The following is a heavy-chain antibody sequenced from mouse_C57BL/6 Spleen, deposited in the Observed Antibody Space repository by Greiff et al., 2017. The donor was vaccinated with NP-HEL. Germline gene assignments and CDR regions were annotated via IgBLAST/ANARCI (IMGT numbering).Heavy chain of an antibody. J-gene: IGHJ2*01. CDR3: AAGNYVDY. Sequence: EVHLVESGGGLVKPGGSLKLSCAASGFTFSSYAMSWVRQTPEKRLEWVATISDGGSYTYYPDNVKGRFTISRDNAKNNLYLQMSRLKSEDTAMYYCAAGNYVDYWGQGTTRTVSS. CDR1: GFTFSSYA. CDR2: ISDGGSYT. V-gene: IGHV5-4*01.